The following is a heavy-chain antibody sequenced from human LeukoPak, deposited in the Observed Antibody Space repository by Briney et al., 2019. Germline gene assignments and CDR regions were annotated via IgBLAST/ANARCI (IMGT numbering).Heavy chain of an antibody. J-gene: IGHJ4*02. CDR2: MFYRGST. D-gene: IGHD3-3*01. CDR1: GGSISSSAYY. V-gene: IGHV4-39*01. Sequence: SETLSLTCTVSGGSISSSAYYWGWIRQPPGKGLEWIGSMFYRGSTTYNPSLKSRVTRAVDTSKNQFFLRLSSMSAADPAVYYCTRQLSNFWSDYWGQRTLVTVSS. CDR3: TRQLSNFWSDY.